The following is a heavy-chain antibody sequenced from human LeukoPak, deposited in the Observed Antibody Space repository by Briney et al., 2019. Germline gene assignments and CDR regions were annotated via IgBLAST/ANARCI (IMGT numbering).Heavy chain of an antibody. V-gene: IGHV3-33*01. CDR2: IWFDKNQ. D-gene: IGHD2-8*01. CDR1: GFILNNYG. Sequence: GSLRLSCAASGFILNNYGMHWVRQAPGKGLEWVADIWFDKNQHFADSVKGRFAISRDNSKNTVYLQINSLRAEDTAVYYCARDRHCVNGVCHSPPGMDVWGQGTTVTVPS. CDR3: ARDRHCVNGVCHSPPGMDV. J-gene: IGHJ6*02.